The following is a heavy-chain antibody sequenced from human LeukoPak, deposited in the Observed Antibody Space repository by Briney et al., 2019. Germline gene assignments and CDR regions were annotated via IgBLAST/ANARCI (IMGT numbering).Heavy chain of an antibody. CDR2: IYTSGST. CDR1: GGSISSYY. V-gene: IGHV4-4*07. CDR3: ARAVGSGSFQTYYYYMDV. D-gene: IGHD3-10*01. J-gene: IGHJ6*03. Sequence: SETLSLTCTVSGGSISSYYWSWIRQPAGKGLEWIGRIYTSGSTNYSPSLKSRVTMSVDTSKNQFSLRLSSVTAADTAVYYCARAVGSGSFQTYYYYMDVWGKGTTVTISS.